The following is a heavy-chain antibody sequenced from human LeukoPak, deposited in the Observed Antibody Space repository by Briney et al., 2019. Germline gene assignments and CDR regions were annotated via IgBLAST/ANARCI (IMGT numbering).Heavy chain of an antibody. CDR1: GFTFSSYG. D-gene: IGHD2-21*01. J-gene: IGHJ4*02. Sequence: GGSLRLSCAASGFTFSSYGMHWVRQAPGKGLEWVAVIWYDGSNKYYADFMKGRLTISRDNSKKTLYLQMNSLRAEDTAVYYCARVGVMAYCGGDCYSPFDYWGQGTLVTVST. CDR3: ARVGVMAYCGGDCYSPFDY. CDR2: IWYDGSNK. V-gene: IGHV3-30*19.